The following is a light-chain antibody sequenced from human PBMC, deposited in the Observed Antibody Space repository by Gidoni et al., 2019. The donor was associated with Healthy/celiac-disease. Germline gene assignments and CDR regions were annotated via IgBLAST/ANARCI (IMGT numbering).Light chain of an antibody. Sequence: DIVMTQSPLSLPVTPGEPASISCRSSQSLLHSNGYNYLDWYLQKPGQSPQLLIYLGSNRSSGVPDRFRGSGSGTDFTLKISRVEAEDVGVYYCMQALQTPLPFGQGTRLEIK. CDR3: MQALQTPLP. J-gene: IGKJ5*01. CDR1: QSLLHSNGYNY. CDR2: LGS. V-gene: IGKV2-28*01.